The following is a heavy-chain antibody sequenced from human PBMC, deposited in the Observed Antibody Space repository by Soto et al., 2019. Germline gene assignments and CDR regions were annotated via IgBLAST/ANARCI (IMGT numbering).Heavy chain of an antibody. J-gene: IGHJ5*02. V-gene: IGHV6-1*01. CDR2: TYYRSKWYN. CDR3: ARVGYDFWSGYFTFYWFDP. D-gene: IGHD3-3*01. CDR1: GDSVSSNSAA. Sequence: SQTLSLTCAISGDSVSSNSAAWNWTRQSPSKGLEWLGRTYYRSKWYNDYAVSVKSRITINADTSKNQFSLQLSAVTPEDTAVYYCARVGYDFWSGYFTFYWFDPWGQGTLVTVSS.